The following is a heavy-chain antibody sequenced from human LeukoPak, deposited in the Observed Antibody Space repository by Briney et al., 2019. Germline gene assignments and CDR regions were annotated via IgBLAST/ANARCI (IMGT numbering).Heavy chain of an antibody. Sequence: GGSLRLSCAVSGFTFSSYGMHWVRQAPGKGLEWVAFIRYDGRNEYYADSVKGRFTISRDDSKNTLYLQMNSLRVEDTAVYYCAKDPSVAGPRTYFDYWGQGTLVTVSS. CDR3: AKDPSVAGPRTYFDY. CDR1: GFTFSSYG. D-gene: IGHD6-19*01. V-gene: IGHV3-30*02. CDR2: IRYDGRNE. J-gene: IGHJ4*02.